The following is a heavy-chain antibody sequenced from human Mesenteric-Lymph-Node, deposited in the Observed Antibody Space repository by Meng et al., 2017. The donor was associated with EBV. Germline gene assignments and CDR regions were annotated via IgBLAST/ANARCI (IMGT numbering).Heavy chain of an antibody. D-gene: IGHD5-24*01. CDR3: ATNDNYRNDY. CDR1: GGSISSGNYY. V-gene: IGHV4-31*03. CDR2: IYYTGHT. Sequence: ELGPGLVKSSQTLSLPCTVSGGSISSGNYYWNWIRQHPGKGLEWIGYIYYTGHTYYNPSLRSRVTISIDTSKNQFSLSLHSVTAADTAVYYCATNDNYRNDYWGQGTLVTVSS. J-gene: IGHJ4*02.